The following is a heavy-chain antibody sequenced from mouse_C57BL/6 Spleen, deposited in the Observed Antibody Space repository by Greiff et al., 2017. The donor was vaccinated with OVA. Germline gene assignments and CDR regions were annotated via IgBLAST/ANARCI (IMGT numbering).Heavy chain of an antibody. CDR2: LWRGGST. D-gene: IGHD2-4*01. Sequence: QVQLKQSGPGLVQPSQSLSITCTVSGFSLTSYGVHWVRQSPGKGLEWMGVLWRGGSTDYNAAFISRLSISKDNSKSQVFFKMNSLQSDDTAIYYCARDDYDVAWFAYWGQGTLVTVSA. V-gene: IGHV2-2*01. CDR1: GFSLTSYG. CDR3: ARDDYDVAWFAY. J-gene: IGHJ3*01.